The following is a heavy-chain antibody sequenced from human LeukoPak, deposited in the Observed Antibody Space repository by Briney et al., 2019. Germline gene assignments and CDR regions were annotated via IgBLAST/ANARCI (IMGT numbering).Heavy chain of an antibody. J-gene: IGHJ5*02. CDR1: GYTFTSYG. V-gene: IGHV1-18*01. CDR2: ISAYNGNT. CDR3: ARERAYRYHISFDP. Sequence: ASVKVSCKASGYTFTSYGISWVRQAPGQGLEWMGWISAYNGNTNYAQKLQGRVTMTTDTSTSTAYMELRSLRSDDTAVYYCARERAYRYHISFDPWGQGTLVTVSS. D-gene: IGHD3-9*01.